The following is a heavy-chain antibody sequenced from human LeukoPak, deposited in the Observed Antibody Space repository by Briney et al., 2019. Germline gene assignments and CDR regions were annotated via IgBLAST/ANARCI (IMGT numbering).Heavy chain of an antibody. CDR1: GYTFTGYY. V-gene: IGHV1-2*02. CDR2: INPNSGGT. J-gene: IGHJ3*02. D-gene: IGHD3-22*01. Sequence: ASVKVSCKASGYTFTGYYMHWVRQAPGQGLEWMGWINPNSGGTNYAQKFQGRVTMTRDTSISTAYMELGRLRSDDTAVYYCARDGHRRYHYDSSGREDAFDIWGQGTMVTVSS. CDR3: ARDGHRRYHYDSSGREDAFDI.